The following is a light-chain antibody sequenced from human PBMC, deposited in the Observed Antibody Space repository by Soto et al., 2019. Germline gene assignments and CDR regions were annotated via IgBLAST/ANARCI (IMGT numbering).Light chain of an antibody. J-gene: IGKJ1*01. CDR1: QGISRW. CDR3: QQYNTYWT. Sequence: DIQMTQSPSTLSASVGDRVTITCRAGQGISRWLAWYQQKSGKAPKLLIFDASSLESGVPSRFSGSGSGTEFTLTISSLQPDDFATYYCQQYNTYWTFGQGTKVDIK. CDR2: DAS. V-gene: IGKV1-5*01.